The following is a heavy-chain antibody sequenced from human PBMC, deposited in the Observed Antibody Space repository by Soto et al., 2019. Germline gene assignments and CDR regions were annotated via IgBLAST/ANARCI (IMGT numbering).Heavy chain of an antibody. Sequence: QVQLVQSGAEVKKPGSSVKVSCKASGGTFSSYTISWVRQAPGQGLEWMGRIIPILGIANYAQKFQGRVTITAEKSTSTAYMELSSLRSEDTAVYYCARDRGVVVAARGYFDLWGRGTLVTVSS. D-gene: IGHD2-15*01. CDR3: ARDRGVVVAARGYFDL. J-gene: IGHJ2*01. CDR1: GGTFSSYT. V-gene: IGHV1-69*08. CDR2: IIPILGIA.